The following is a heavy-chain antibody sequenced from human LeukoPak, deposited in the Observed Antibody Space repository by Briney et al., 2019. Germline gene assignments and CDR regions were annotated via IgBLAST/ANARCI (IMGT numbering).Heavy chain of an antibody. D-gene: IGHD2-15*01. J-gene: IGHJ4*02. V-gene: IGHV1-8*01. CDR3: ARGTRGYCSGGSCFSY. Sequence: ASVKVSCXASGYTFISYDINWVRQATGQGLEWMGWMNPNSGNTGYAQKFQGRVTITRNTSISTAYMELSSLRSEDTAVYYCARGTRGYCSGGSCFSYWGQGTLVTVSS. CDR2: MNPNSGNT. CDR1: GYTFISYD.